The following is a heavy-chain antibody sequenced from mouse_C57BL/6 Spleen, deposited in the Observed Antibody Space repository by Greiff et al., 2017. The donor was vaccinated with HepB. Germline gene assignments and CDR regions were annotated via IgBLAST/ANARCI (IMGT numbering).Heavy chain of an antibody. CDR1: GFSLTSYG. Sequence: VKLQQSGPGLVQPSQSLSITCTVSGFSLTSYGVHWVRQSPGKGLEWLGVIWSGGSTDYNAAFISRLSISKDNSKSQVFFKMNSLQADDTAIYYCARLITTAPYWYFDVWGTGTTVTVSS. J-gene: IGHJ1*03. V-gene: IGHV2-2*01. CDR3: ARLITTAPYWYFDV. D-gene: IGHD1-2*01. CDR2: IWSGGST.